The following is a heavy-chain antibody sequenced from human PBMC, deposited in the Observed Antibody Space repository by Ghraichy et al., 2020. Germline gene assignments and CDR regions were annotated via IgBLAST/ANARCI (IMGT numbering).Heavy chain of an antibody. CDR1: GFTFSSYW. Sequence: GGSLRLSCAASGFTFSSYWMSWVRQAPGKGLEWVANIKQDGSEKYYVDSVKGRFTISRDNAKNSLYLQMNSLRAEDTAVYYCVYQLLPIPLNWFDPWGQGTLVTVSS. D-gene: IGHD2-2*01. V-gene: IGHV3-7*01. CDR3: VYQLLPIPLNWFDP. CDR2: IKQDGSEK. J-gene: IGHJ5*02.